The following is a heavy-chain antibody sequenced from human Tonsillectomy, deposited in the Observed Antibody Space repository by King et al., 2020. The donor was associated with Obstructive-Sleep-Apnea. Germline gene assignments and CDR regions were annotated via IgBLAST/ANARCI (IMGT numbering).Heavy chain of an antibody. J-gene: IGHJ6*02. V-gene: IGHV3-30*18. Sequence: VQLVESGGGVVQPGKSLRVSCAASGFTFSSYGMHWVRQSPGKGLEWVAVISFDGSNKYYADSVKGRFTISRDNSKNTLYLQMNSLRAEDTAVYYCAKGRSVYNICTGYYSIGTEYGMDVWGQGTTVTVSS. CDR2: ISFDGSNK. D-gene: IGHD3-9*01. CDR3: AKGRSVYNICTGYYSIGTEYGMDV. CDR1: GFTFSSYG.